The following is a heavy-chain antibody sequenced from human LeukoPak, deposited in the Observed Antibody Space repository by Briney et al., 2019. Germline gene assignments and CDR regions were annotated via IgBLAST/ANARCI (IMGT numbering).Heavy chain of an antibody. J-gene: IGHJ4*02. V-gene: IGHV3-53*01. Sequence: AGGSLRLSCAASGFSVTSNYMSWVRQAPGKGLEWVSVFYSGGSTYYADSVKGRFTISRDNSQNTLYLQMNSLRAEDTAVYYCARDRGDWGFDFWGQGTLVTVSS. CDR3: ARDRGDWGFDF. D-gene: IGHD3-10*01. CDR1: GFSVTSNY. CDR2: FYSGGST.